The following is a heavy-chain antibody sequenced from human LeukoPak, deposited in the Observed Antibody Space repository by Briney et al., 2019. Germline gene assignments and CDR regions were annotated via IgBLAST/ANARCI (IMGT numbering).Heavy chain of an antibody. CDR3: ARGALLRYFDWLPASNWFDP. CDR2: INHSGST. CDR1: GGSFCGYY. D-gene: IGHD3-9*01. J-gene: IGHJ5*02. Sequence: PSETLSLTCAVYGGSFCGYYWSWIRQPPGKGLEWIGEINHSGSTNYNPSLKSRVTISVDTSKNQFSLKLSSVTAADTAVYYCARGALLRYFDWLPASNWFDPWGQGTLVTVPS. V-gene: IGHV4-34*01.